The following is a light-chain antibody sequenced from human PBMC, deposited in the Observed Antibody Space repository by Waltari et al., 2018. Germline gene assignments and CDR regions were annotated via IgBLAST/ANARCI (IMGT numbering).Light chain of an antibody. CDR1: QSVSTS. Sequence: EIVFTQSPATLSLSPGETAPLSCRPSQSVSTSLTWYQQKPGQAPRLLIYDASTRATGIPVRFSGRGSGTDFTLTISSLEPEDFAVYYCQQRSTWPRLTFGGGTKVEIK. V-gene: IGKV3-11*01. CDR2: DAS. J-gene: IGKJ4*01. CDR3: QQRSTWPRLT.